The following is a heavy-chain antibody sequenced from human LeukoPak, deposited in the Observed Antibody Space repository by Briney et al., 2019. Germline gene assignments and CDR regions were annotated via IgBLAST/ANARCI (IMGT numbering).Heavy chain of an antibody. CDR1: GYTFTTHF. D-gene: IGHD1-26*01. V-gene: IGHV1-46*01. J-gene: IGHJ4*02. CDR2: INPSGGSA. CDR3: ARERGELHRELDS. Sequence: ASEKVSCKASGYTFTTHFIHWVRQAPGQGLQWMGMINPSGGSAIYAQKLQGRVTMTSDTSTSTVYMELRSLRSEDTALYFCARERGELHRELDSWGQGTLVTVSS.